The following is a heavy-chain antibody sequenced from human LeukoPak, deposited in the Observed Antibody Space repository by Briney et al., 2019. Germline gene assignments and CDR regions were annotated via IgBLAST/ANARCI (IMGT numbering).Heavy chain of an antibody. J-gene: IGHJ4*02. CDR1: GGSISRTNW. V-gene: IGHV4-4*02. CDR2: ISLSGRT. CDR3: ARAVRWLQQPTFDY. D-gene: IGHD5-24*01. Sequence: SETLSLTCDVSGGSISRTNWWSWVRQSPGQGLEWIGEISLSGRTNYNPSLKSRVTMSVDTSKNHISLTLSSVTAADTAVYYCARAVRWLQQPTFDYWGQGTLVTVSS.